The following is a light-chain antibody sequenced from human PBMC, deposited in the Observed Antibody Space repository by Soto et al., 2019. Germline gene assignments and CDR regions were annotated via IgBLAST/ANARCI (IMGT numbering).Light chain of an antibody. V-gene: IGKV3-20*01. Sequence: EIVLTQSPGTLSLSPGERATLSCRASESVTSSYLAWYQQKPGQAPRLLIYGASSRATGIPDRLSGSGSGTDFTLTISRLEPEDFAVYYCQHYGSLPGTFGQGTKVDIK. CDR2: GAS. CDR3: QHYGSLPGT. CDR1: ESVTSSY. J-gene: IGKJ1*01.